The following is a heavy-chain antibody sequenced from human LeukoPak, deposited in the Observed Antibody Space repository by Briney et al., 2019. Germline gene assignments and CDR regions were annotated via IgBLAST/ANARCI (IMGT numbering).Heavy chain of an antibody. CDR3: ARHGRFYDAFDI. Sequence: ASVKVSCKASGYTFTGYYIHWVRQAPGQGLEWMGWINPNSGGTNYAQKFQGRVTMTRDTSISTAYMDLGRLRSDDTAVYYCARHGRFYDAFDIWGQGTMVTVSS. CDR1: GYTFTGYY. J-gene: IGHJ3*02. V-gene: IGHV1-2*02. CDR2: INPNSGGT. D-gene: IGHD3-3*01.